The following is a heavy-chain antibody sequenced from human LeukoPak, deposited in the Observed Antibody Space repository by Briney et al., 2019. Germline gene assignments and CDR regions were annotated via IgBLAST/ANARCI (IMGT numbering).Heavy chain of an antibody. J-gene: IGHJ4*02. D-gene: IGHD3-10*01. CDR1: GGSISNSNYY. CDR2: INYGGTT. CDR3: ARYVVYGSGKYYFGY. V-gene: IGHV4-39*01. Sequence: SETLSLACTVSGGSISNSNYYWSWIRQPPGKELEWIASINYGGTTYYNPSLKSRVTISVDTSKNQFSLRLSSVTAADTAVYLCARYVVYGSGKYYFGYWGQGSLVTVSS.